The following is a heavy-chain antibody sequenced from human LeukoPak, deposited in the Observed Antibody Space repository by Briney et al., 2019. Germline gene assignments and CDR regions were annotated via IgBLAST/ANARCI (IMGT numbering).Heavy chain of an antibody. CDR3: ARSMTGSGSYYPYFDF. J-gene: IGHJ4*02. Sequence: GGSLRLSCAASGFTFNNYWMSWVRQAPGKGLEWVAHTKQDGDEKYYADSVAGRFTISRDNAKNSLYLQMNSLRAEDTAVYYCARSMTGSGSYYPYFDFWGQGTLVTVSS. V-gene: IGHV3-7*04. CDR1: GFTFNNYW. CDR2: TKQDGDEK. D-gene: IGHD3-10*01.